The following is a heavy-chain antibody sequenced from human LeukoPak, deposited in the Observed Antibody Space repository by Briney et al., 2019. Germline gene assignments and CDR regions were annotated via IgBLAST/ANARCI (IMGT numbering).Heavy chain of an antibody. D-gene: IGHD6-19*01. Sequence: PSETLSLTCTVSGGSISSYYWSWIRQPAGKGREWIGRIYTSGSTNYNPSLKSRVTMSVDTSKNQFSLKLNSVTAADTAIYYCARYQWQVVRYFDSWPQGTLVTVSS. J-gene: IGHJ4*02. CDR3: ARYQWQVVRYFDS. CDR1: GGSISSYY. CDR2: IYTSGST. V-gene: IGHV4-4*07.